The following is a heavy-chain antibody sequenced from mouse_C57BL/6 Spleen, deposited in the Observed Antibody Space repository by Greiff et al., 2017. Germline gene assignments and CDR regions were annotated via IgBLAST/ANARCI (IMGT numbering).Heavy chain of an antibody. Sequence: QVQLQQPGAELVRPGTSVKLSCKASGYTFTSYWMHWVKQRPGQGLEWIGVIDPSDSYTNYNQKFKGKATLTVDTSSSTAYMQLSSLTSEDSAVYYGARWGAWFAYWGQGTLVTVSA. J-gene: IGHJ3*01. CDR1: GYTFTSYW. V-gene: IGHV1-59*01. CDR2: IDPSDSYT. CDR3: ARWGAWFAY.